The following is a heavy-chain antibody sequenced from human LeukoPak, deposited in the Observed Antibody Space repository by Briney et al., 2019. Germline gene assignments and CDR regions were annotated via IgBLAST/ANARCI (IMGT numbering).Heavy chain of an antibody. CDR3: ARVRAAVTPYFDY. D-gene: IGHD4-17*01. V-gene: IGHV4-59*01. J-gene: IGHJ4*02. Sequence: SETLSLICSVSGRSLSSYYWRWIRHPPGKGLEWIGYIYYSGSSNYNPSLKSRVTISVDTSKKQYSLKLSSVTAADTAVYYWARVRAAVTPYFDYWGQGTLVTVSS. CDR1: GRSLSSYY. CDR2: IYYSGSS.